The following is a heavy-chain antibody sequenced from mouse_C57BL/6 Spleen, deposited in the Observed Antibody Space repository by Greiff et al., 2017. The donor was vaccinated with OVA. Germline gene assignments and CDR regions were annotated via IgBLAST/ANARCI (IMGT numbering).Heavy chain of an antibody. Sequence: EVQLQQSGPELVKPGASVKMSCKASGYTFTDYNMHWVKQSHGKSLEWIGYINPNNGGTSYNQKFKGKATLTVNKSSSTAYMELRSLTSEDSAVYYCARGGLGYYGAMDYWGQGTSVTVSS. J-gene: IGHJ4*01. CDR3: ARGGLGYYGAMDY. D-gene: IGHD1-2*01. CDR1: GYTFTDYN. CDR2: INPNNGGT. V-gene: IGHV1-22*01.